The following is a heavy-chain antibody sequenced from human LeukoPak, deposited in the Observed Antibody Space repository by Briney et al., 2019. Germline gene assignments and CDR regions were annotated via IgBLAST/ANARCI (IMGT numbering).Heavy chain of an antibody. CDR2: INPNSGGT. J-gene: IGHJ3*02. Sequence: GASVKVSCKASGYTFTGYYMHWVRQAPGQGLEWMGWINPNSGGTNYAQKFQGRVTMTRDTSISTAYMELSRLRSDDTAVYYCAREYSSSWYRKADAFDIWGQGTMVTVSS. V-gene: IGHV1-2*02. D-gene: IGHD6-13*01. CDR1: GYTFTGYY. CDR3: AREYSSSWYRKADAFDI.